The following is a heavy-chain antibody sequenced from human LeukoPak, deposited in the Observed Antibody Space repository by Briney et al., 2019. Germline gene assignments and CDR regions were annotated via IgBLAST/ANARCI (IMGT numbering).Heavy chain of an antibody. Sequence: SETLSLTCTVSGGSISSSSYYWDWIRQPPGKGLEWIGTIYYSGTTYYNPSLKSRVTISVDTSRNQFSLKLSSVTATDTDVYYCARMIGDDAFDIWGQGTMVTVSS. CDR2: IYYSGTT. CDR1: GGSISSSSYY. J-gene: IGHJ3*02. D-gene: IGHD3-22*01. V-gene: IGHV4-39*01. CDR3: ARMIGDDAFDI.